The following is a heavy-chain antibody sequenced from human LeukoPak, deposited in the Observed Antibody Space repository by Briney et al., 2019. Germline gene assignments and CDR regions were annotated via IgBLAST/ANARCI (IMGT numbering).Heavy chain of an antibody. Sequence: SVTVSFTASGGTFSSYAISWVRQAPGQGLEWMGGIIPIFGTANYAQKFQGRVTITADESTSTAYMELSSLRSEDTAVHYCARGPSGGCSGGSCFASYFDYWGQGTLVTVSS. J-gene: IGHJ4*02. V-gene: IGHV1-69*13. D-gene: IGHD2-15*01. CDR3: ARGPSGGCSGGSCFASYFDY. CDR2: IIPIFGTA. CDR1: GGTFSSYA.